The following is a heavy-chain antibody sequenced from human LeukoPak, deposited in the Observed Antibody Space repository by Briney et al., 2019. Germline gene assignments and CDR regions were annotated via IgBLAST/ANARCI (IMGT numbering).Heavy chain of an antibody. Sequence: PGGSLRPSCAASGFTFSCYAMSWVRQAPGKGLEWVSRISGSGGSTYYADSVKGRFTISRDNSKNTLYLQMNSLRAEDTAVYYCAKDVYSSGLVDYWGQGTLVTVSS. V-gene: IGHV3-23*01. J-gene: IGHJ4*02. CDR1: GFTFSCYA. D-gene: IGHD6-19*01. CDR2: ISGSGGST. CDR3: AKDVYSSGLVDY.